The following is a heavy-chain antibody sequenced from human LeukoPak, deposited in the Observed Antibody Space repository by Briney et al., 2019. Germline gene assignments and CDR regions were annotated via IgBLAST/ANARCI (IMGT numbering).Heavy chain of an antibody. CDR1: GDSISSYY. D-gene: IGHD6-13*01. Sequence: SETLSLTCTVSGDSISSYYWSWIRQPPGKGLEWIGNIFYSGCPNYNPSLKSRVTTSFDTSKNQFSLKLSFVTAADTAVYYCARVGHIVAAGTYDYWGQGTLVTVSS. CDR2: IFYSGCP. J-gene: IGHJ4*02. CDR3: ARVGHIVAAGTYDY. V-gene: IGHV4-59*12.